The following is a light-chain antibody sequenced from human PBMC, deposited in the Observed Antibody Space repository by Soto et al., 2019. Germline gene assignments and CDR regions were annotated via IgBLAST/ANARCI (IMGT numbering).Light chain of an antibody. Sequence: EIGLTPSQGTLSLSPGERAWVSCXASQTANNNSLAWYQQIPGQAPRLLISGASGRATGTPDRFSGDGSGTDFTLSISRLEPEDFALYICHQYDGSPITFGQGTRLEIK. V-gene: IGKV3-20*01. CDR3: HQYDGSPIT. J-gene: IGKJ5*01. CDR1: QTANNNS. CDR2: GAS.